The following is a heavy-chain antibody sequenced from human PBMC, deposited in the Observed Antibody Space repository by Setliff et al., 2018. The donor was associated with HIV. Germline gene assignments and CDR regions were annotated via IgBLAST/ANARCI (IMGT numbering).Heavy chain of an antibody. Sequence: GGSLRLSCAVSGFTFSSYAMSWVRQGPGKGLGWVSAISGSAGSTYYADSVKGRFTISGDNSKNTLYLQMISLRADDTAVYYCAKSLLVAGNDYWGQGTLVTVSS. J-gene: IGHJ4*02. CDR1: GFTFSSYA. CDR3: AKSLLVAGNDY. V-gene: IGHV3-23*01. CDR2: ISGSAGST. D-gene: IGHD2-8*02.